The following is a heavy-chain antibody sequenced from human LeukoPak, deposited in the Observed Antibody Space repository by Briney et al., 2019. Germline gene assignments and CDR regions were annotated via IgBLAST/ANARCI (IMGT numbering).Heavy chain of an antibody. CDR1: GFIINSYV. Sequence: GGSLRLSCAASGFIINSYVMSWVRQAPGKGLEWVSLIRGSGGSTYYADSVRGRFTISRDNSKNTLYLQMNSLRAEDTAVYYCAKDMGYFTGMDVWGQGTTVTVSS. CDR3: AKDMGYFTGMDV. J-gene: IGHJ6*02. D-gene: IGHD2-8*01. CDR2: IRGSGGST. V-gene: IGHV3-23*01.